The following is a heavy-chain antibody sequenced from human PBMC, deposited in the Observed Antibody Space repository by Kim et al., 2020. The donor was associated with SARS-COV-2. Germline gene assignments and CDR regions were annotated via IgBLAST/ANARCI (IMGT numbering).Heavy chain of an antibody. V-gene: IGHV1-18*01. CDR3: ANSGWHLGFDY. Sequence: TNNAQKLQGRVTMTTDTSTSTAYMELRSLRSDDTAVYYCANSGWHLGFDYWGQGTLVTVSS. J-gene: IGHJ4*02. D-gene: IGHD6-19*01. CDR2: T.